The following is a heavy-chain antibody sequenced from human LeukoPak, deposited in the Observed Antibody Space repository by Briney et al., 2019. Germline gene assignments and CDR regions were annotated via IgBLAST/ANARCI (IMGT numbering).Heavy chain of an antibody. V-gene: IGHV4-59*08. J-gene: IGHJ4*02. D-gene: IGHD3-16*01. CDR1: GGSISHYY. CDR3: ARARLGSSIDY. Sequence: PSETLSLTCTVSGGSISHYYWSWIRQPPGKGLEWIGYIYYSGKTNYNPSLKSRVTISVDTSKNQFSLKLSSVTAADTAVYYCARARLGSSIDYWGQGTLVTVSS. CDR2: IYYSGKT.